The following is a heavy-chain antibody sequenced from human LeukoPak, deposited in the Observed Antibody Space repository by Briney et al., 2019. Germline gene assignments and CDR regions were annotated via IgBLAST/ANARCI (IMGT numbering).Heavy chain of an antibody. J-gene: IGHJ4*02. CDR3: ARVGGSGAYYAFDY. Sequence: GASVKVSCKASGYTFFAYYIHWVRQAPGQGLEWMGRINPNSGDTDYAQKFQGRIIMSRDTSISTLYMDLSRLRSDDTAVYYCARVGGSGAYYAFDYWGQGSLVTVSS. CDR1: GYTFFAYY. V-gene: IGHV1-2*06. D-gene: IGHD3-16*01. CDR2: INPNSGDT.